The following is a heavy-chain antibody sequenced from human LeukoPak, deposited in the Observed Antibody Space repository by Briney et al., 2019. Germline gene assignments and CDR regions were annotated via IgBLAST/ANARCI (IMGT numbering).Heavy chain of an antibody. D-gene: IGHD6-13*01. CDR2: INPNSGGT. Sequence: ASVKVSCKASGYTFTGYYMHWVRQAPGQGFEWMGRINPNSGGTNYARKFQGRVSMTRDTSISTAYMELSRLRSDDTAVYFCVRGAEAVPAYYYYYYTDVWGNGTTVTVSS. CDR3: VRGAEAVPAYYYYYYTDV. J-gene: IGHJ6*03. CDR1: GYTFTGYY. V-gene: IGHV1-2*06.